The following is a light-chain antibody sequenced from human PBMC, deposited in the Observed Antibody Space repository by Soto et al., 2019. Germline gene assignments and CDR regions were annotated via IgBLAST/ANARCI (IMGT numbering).Light chain of an antibody. V-gene: IGLV2-14*03. CDR1: SSDIGDYDY. J-gene: IGLJ1*01. CDR3: SSYAGTNNFYV. CDR2: DVT. Sequence: QSVLTQPASVSGSPGQSITISCTGTSSDIGDYDYVSWYQQLPGKAPKLLIFDVTHRPSGVSDRFSGSKSGNTASLTISGVRPEDEADYYCSSYAGTNNFYVFGTGTKLTVL.